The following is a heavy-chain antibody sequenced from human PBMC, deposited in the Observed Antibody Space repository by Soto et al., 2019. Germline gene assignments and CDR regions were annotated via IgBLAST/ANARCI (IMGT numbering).Heavy chain of an antibody. J-gene: IGHJ5*02. CDR3: ARNPPYSSGLMWWFDP. Sequence: GASVKVSCKASGYTFTSYAMHWVRQAPGQRLEWMGWINAGNGNTKYSQKFQGRVTITRDTSASTAYMELSSLRSEDTAVYYCARNPPYSSGLMWWFDPWGQGTLVTVSS. V-gene: IGHV1-3*01. D-gene: IGHD6-19*01. CDR1: GYTFTSYA. CDR2: INAGNGNT.